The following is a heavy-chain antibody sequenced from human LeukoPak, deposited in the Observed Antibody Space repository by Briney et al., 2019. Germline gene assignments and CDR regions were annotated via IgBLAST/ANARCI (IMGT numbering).Heavy chain of an antibody. CDR2: INGDGSTT. CDR1: GFTFGSYW. J-gene: IGHJ6*03. Sequence: GSLRLSCAASGFTFGSYWMHWVRQVPGEGLVWVARINGDGSTTSYADSVEGRFTISRDNAKSTLYLQMNSLRAEDTAVYYCARILPRQYRPPYYYYMDVWGKGTTVTVSS. V-gene: IGHV3-74*01. D-gene: IGHD4-11*01. CDR3: ARILPRQYRPPYYYYMDV.